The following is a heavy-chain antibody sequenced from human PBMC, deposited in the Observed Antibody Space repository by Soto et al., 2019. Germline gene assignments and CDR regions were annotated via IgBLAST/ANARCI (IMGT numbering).Heavy chain of an antibody. V-gene: IGHV1-69*12. CDR3: ARGNHRWLQLWYFDL. CDR2: IFPIFGPV. CDR1: GGTFSNYP. D-gene: IGHD5-12*01. J-gene: IGHJ2*01. Sequence: QVQLVQSGAEVKKPGSSVKVSCKASGGTFSNYPISWVRQAPGQGLEWMGGIFPIFGPVNYAKKFQGSVTITADESTSTAYMELSSLRSEDTAVYYCARGNHRWLQLWYFDLWGRGTLVTVSS.